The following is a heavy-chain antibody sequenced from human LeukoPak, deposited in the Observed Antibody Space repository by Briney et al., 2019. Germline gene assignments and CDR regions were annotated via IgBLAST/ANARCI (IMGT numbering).Heavy chain of an antibody. V-gene: IGHV4-38-2*01. Sequence: PSETLSLTXAVSGYSISSGYYWGWIRPPPGKGLEWIGSIYHGGSTYYNPSLKSRVTISVDTSKNQFSLKLSSVTAADTAVYYCARGSDPNSYYYYMDVWGKGTTVTVSS. CDR2: IYHGGST. CDR3: ARGSDPNSYYYYMDV. CDR1: GYSISSGYY. D-gene: IGHD1-1*01. J-gene: IGHJ6*03.